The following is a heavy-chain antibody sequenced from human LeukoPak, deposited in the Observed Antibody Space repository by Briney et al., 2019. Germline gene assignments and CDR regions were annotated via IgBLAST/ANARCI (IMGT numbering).Heavy chain of an antibody. CDR1: CGSISSYY. V-gene: IGHV4-59*01. J-gene: IGHJ6*04. D-gene: IGHD3-10*01. Sequence: SETLSLTCTVSCGSISSYYWSWIRQPPGKGLEWIGYIYYSGSTNYHPSLKSRATISVDTSKHQYTLKLSSVTAADKAVDYCARSGSGSYSLYYYYYGMDVWGKGTTVTVSS. CDR2: IYYSGST. CDR3: ARSGSGSYSLYYYYYGMDV.